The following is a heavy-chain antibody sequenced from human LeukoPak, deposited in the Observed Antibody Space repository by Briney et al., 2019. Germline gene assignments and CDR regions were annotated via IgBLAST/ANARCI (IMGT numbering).Heavy chain of an antibody. CDR1: GASISSGDYY. Sequence: PSETLSLTCTVSGASISSGDYYWSWIRQPPGKGLECIGHIYYSGSTYYNPSLKSRVTISVDTSKNQFSLKLSSVTAADTAVYYCARGRGVPYYYDSSGYYPADYWGQGSLVTVSS. D-gene: IGHD3-22*01. J-gene: IGHJ4*02. V-gene: IGHV4-30-4*01. CDR3: ARGRGVPYYYDSSGYYPADY. CDR2: IYYSGST.